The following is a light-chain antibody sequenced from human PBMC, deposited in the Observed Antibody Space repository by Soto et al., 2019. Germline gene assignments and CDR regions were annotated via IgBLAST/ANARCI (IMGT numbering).Light chain of an antibody. CDR2: DAS. CDR3: QQRSNWPLLT. Sequence: EIVLTQSPATLSLSPGERATLSCRASQSVGSYLAWYQQKPGQAPRLLIYDASNRATGIPVRFSGSGSGTDFTLTIISLEAEDFAVHYCQQRSNWPLLTFGGGTKVEIK. J-gene: IGKJ4*01. V-gene: IGKV3-11*01. CDR1: QSVGSY.